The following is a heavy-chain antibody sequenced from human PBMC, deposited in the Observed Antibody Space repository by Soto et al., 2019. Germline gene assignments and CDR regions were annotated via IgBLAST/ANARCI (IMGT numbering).Heavy chain of an antibody. V-gene: IGHV1-69*08. CDR3: ARDRITTRGDDFDL. D-gene: IGHD3-3*01. J-gene: IGHJ3*01. Sequence: QVQLVQSGAEVRKPGSSVKVSCKAPGGTFSTYIISWVRQAPGQGLEWMGRSIPIPEITNYAQKFQRRVTVTADRSTSTAYMELTSLKSEGTAVYYCARDRITTRGDDFDLWGQGTMVTVSS. CDR2: SIPIPEIT. CDR1: GGTFSTYI.